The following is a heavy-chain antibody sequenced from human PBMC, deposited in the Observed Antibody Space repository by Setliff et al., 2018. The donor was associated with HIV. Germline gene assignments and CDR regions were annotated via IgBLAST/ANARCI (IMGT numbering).Heavy chain of an antibody. V-gene: IGHV1-3*01. CDR1: GYTFTNYA. J-gene: IGHJ4*02. D-gene: IGHD3-3*01. CDR3: AREIRNYDFWSGYWEDHYFDS. CDR2: INAGNGNT. Sequence: ASVKVSCKTSGYTFTNYAMHWVRQAPGQRLEWMGWINAGNGNTKYSQKFQGRVTITRDTSASTAYMELSSLRSEDTAVYYCAREIRNYDFWSGYWEDHYFDSWGQRTLVTVSS.